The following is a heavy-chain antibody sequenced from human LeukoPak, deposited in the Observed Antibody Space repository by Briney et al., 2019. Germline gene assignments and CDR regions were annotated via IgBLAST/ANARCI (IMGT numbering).Heavy chain of an antibody. CDR1: GFTFISYA. V-gene: IGHV3-23*01. J-gene: IGHJ4*02. D-gene: IGHD6-13*01. Sequence: GGSLRLPCAPSGFTFISYAMSWVRQAPGKGLEWVSAISGSGGSTYYADSVKGWFTISRDNSKNTLYLQMNSLRAEDTAVYYCAKVGSSSQASPLYWGQGTLVTVSS. CDR3: AKVGSSSQASPLY. CDR2: ISGSGGST.